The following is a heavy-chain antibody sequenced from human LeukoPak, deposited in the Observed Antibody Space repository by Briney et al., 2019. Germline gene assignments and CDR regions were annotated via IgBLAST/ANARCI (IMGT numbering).Heavy chain of an antibody. Sequence: GGSLGLSCAASGFTFSNYWMSWVRQAPGKGLEWVANIKHGGSEEHYVDSVKGRFTISRDNAKNSLYLQMNSLRAEDTAMYYCARDASPGDILTGYYDAFDIWGQGTMVTVSS. CDR2: IKHGGSEE. D-gene: IGHD3-9*01. CDR1: GFTFSNYW. J-gene: IGHJ3*02. V-gene: IGHV3-7*01. CDR3: ARDASPGDILTGYYDAFDI.